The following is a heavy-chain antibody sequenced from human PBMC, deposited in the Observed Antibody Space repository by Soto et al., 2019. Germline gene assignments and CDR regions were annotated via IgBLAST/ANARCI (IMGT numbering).Heavy chain of an antibody. CDR3: VRYQYDAFDV. CDR1: GFTLRSKY. D-gene: IGHD2-2*01. CDR2: LYSGGNT. V-gene: IGHV3-53*02. Sequence: EEQLVQSGGGLIQPGGSLTLSCVPSGFTLRSKYMSWVRQAPGKGLESVSLLYSGGNTYYAESVKGRFSISKDTYKNIVYLHMNSLRAEDTAVYYCVRYQYDAFDVWGQGTVVTVSS. J-gene: IGHJ3*01.